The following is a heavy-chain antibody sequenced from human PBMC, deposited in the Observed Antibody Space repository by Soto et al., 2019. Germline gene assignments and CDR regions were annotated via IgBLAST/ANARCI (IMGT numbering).Heavy chain of an antibody. V-gene: IGHV3-15*01. CDR1: GLIFSDAW. CDR2: IRNGGAT. Sequence: EVQVVESGGGLVKPGDSLRLSCVVSGLIFSDAWVSWVRQAPGKGLEWLGRIRNGGATDYPAPVKGRFTMSRDDSKNTLNLQKSSLKTEETALEYCTWNSAVHRGMLVWGQGTTVTV. D-gene: IGHD1-7*01. J-gene: IGHJ6*01. CDR3: TWNSAVHRGMLV.